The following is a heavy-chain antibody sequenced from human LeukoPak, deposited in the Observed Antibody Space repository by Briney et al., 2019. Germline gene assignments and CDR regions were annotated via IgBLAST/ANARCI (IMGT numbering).Heavy chain of an antibody. CDR2: IYHSGST. D-gene: IGHD2-15*01. Sequence: PSETLSLTCTVSGYSISSGYYWGWIRQPPGKGLEWIGSIYHSGSTYYNPSLKSRVTISVDTSKNQFSLKLSSVTAADTAVYYCARHVSGGAYCSGGSCYPDMKPYYFDYWGQGTLVTVSS. J-gene: IGHJ4*02. V-gene: IGHV4-38-2*02. CDR3: ARHVSGGAYCSGGSCYPDMKPYYFDY. CDR1: GYSISSGYY.